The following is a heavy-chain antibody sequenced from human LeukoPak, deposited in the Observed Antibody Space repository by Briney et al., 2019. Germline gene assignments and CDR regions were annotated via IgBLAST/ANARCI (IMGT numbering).Heavy chain of an antibody. V-gene: IGHV1-3*01. CDR2: INGDNGNT. J-gene: IGHJ4*02. CDR3: ARSSSGTYHY. D-gene: IGHD3-10*01. CDR1: GYNFPSYT. Sequence: ASVKVSCKTSGYNFPSYTMHWLRQAPGQSPEWMGSINGDNGNTKYSEKFQDRVTFTRDTSASSAYMELSSLRSEATAVYYCARSSSGTYHYWGQGTLVTVSS.